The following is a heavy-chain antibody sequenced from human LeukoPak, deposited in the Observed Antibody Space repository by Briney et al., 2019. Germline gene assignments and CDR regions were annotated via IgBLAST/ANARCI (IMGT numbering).Heavy chain of an antibody. D-gene: IGHD2-8*01. V-gene: IGHV1-2*02. Sequence: ASVKVSCKASGYTFTGYYMHWVRQAPGQGLEWMGWINPNSGGTNYAQKFQGRVTMTRDTSISTAYMELSRLRSDDTAVYCCAVKDCTNGVCGGYAFDIWGQGTMVTVSS. CDR1: GYTFTGYY. CDR3: AVKDCTNGVCGGYAFDI. CDR2: INPNSGGT. J-gene: IGHJ3*02.